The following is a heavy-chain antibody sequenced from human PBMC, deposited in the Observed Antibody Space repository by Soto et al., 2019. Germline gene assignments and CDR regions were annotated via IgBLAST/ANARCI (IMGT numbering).Heavy chain of an antibody. CDR2: IWYDGSNK. Sequence: QVQLVESGGGVVQPGRSLRLSCAASGFTFSSYGMHWVRQAPGKGLEWVAVIWYDGSNKYYADSVKGRFTISRDNSKNTLDLQMNSLRAEDTAVYYCASGAAAANYYYYGMDVWGQGTTVTVSS. CDR3: ASGAAAANYYYYGMDV. D-gene: IGHD6-13*01. J-gene: IGHJ6*02. CDR1: GFTFSSYG. V-gene: IGHV3-33*01.